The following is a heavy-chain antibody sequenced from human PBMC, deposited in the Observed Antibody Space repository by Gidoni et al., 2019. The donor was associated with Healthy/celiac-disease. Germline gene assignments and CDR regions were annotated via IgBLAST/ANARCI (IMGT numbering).Heavy chain of an antibody. D-gene: IGHD3-3*01. V-gene: IGHV3-30-3*01. CDR1: GFTFSSYA. Sequence: QVQLVESGGGAVQPGRSLRLSCAASGFTFSSYAMHWVLQAPGKGLEWVAVISYDGSNKYYADSVKGRFTISRDNSKNTLYLQMNSLRAEDTAVYYCAREGLRFLEPGHDAFDIWGQGTMVTVSS. J-gene: IGHJ3*02. CDR2: ISYDGSNK. CDR3: AREGLRFLEPGHDAFDI.